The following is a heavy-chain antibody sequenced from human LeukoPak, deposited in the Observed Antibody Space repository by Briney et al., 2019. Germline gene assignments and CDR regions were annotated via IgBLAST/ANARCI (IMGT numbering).Heavy chain of an antibody. CDR3: AKDHIGRFGAAADRYDY. J-gene: IGHJ4*02. CDR2: ISGSGGST. Sequence: GGSLRLSCAASGFTFSSYAMSWVRQAPGKGLEWVSAISGSGGSTYYADSVKGRFTISRDNSKNTPYLQMNSLRAEDTAVYYCAKDHIGRFGAAADRYDYWGQGTLVTVSS. D-gene: IGHD6-13*01. CDR1: GFTFSSYA. V-gene: IGHV3-23*01.